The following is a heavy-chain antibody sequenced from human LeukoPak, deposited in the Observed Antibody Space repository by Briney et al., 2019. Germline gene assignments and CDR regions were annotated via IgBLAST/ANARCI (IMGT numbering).Heavy chain of an antibody. V-gene: IGHV4-4*08. D-gene: IGHD5-18*01. CDR3: AREWRIQLYLPDY. Sequence: SETLSLTCTVSGGAISGHYWSWVRQPPGKGLECIGYIYSRGSTNYNPSLKSRVTMSVDTSNNQFSLGLTSVTAADTAVYYCAREWRIQLYLPDYWGQGTLVTVSS. J-gene: IGHJ4*02. CDR1: GGAISGHY. CDR2: IYSRGST.